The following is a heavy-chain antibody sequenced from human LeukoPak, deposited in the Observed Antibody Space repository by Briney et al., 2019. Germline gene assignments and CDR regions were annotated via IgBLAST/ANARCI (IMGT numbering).Heavy chain of an antibody. V-gene: IGHV4-34*01. CDR3: AKEVSNGDYNILGYYYNGMDV. CDR2: INHSGST. J-gene: IGHJ6*02. Sequence: SETLSLTCAVYGGSFSGYYWSWIRQPPGKGLEWIGEINHSGSTNYNPSLKSRVTISVDTSKNQFSLKLSSVTAADTAVYYCAKEVSNGDYNILGYYYNGMDVWGQGTTVTVSS. CDR1: GGSFSGYY. D-gene: IGHD4-17*01.